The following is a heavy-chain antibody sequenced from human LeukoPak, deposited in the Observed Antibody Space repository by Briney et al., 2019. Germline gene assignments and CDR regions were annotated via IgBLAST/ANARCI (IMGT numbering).Heavy chain of an antibody. D-gene: IGHD2-2*01. Sequence: HLGGSLRLSCAASGFTFSSYAMSWVRQAPGKGLEGVSSIGGSGGTTFYADSVKGRFTISRDNSKNTLFLQMSSLRAEDTAVYYCAKGYCASTTCYARFENWGQGTLVTVSS. CDR2: IGGSGGTT. CDR3: AKGYCASTTCYARFEN. J-gene: IGHJ4*02. CDR1: GFTFSSYA. V-gene: IGHV3-23*01.